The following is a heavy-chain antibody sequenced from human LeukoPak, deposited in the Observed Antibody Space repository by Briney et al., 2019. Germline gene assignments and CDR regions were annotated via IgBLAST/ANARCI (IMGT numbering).Heavy chain of an antibody. D-gene: IGHD2-21*02. Sequence: GASVKVSCKASGYTFTSYGISWVRQAPGQGLEWMGWISAYNGNTNYAQKLQGRVTMTTDTSTSTAYMELRSLRSDDTAVYYCARGRGIRAYCGGDCYRWFDPWGQGTLVTVSS. CDR3: ARGRGIRAYCGGDCYRWFDP. CDR2: ISAYNGNT. CDR1: GYTFTSYG. J-gene: IGHJ5*02. V-gene: IGHV1-18*01.